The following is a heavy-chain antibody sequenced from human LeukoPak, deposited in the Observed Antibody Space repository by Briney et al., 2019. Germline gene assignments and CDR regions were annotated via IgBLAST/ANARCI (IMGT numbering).Heavy chain of an antibody. CDR2: INPSGGST. V-gene: IGHV1-46*01. CDR1: GYTFTSYY. CDR3: ARYCSSTSCSPDAFDI. Sequence: ASVKVPCKASGYTFTSYYMHWVRQAPGQGLEWMGIINPSGGSTSYAQKFQGRVTMTRDTSTSTVYMELSSLRSEDTAVYYCARYCSSTSCSPDAFDIWGQGTMVTVSS. D-gene: IGHD2-2*01. J-gene: IGHJ3*02.